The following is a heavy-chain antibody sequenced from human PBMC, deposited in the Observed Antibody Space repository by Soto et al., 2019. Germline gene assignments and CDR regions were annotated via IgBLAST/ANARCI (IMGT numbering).Heavy chain of an antibody. CDR3: ARSVPDTVATSFTYGTDV. J-gene: IGHJ6*02. CDR1: GYSFTSYW. Sequence: PGESLKISCKGSGYSFTSYWISWVRQMPGKGLEWMGRIDPSDSYTNYSPSFQGHVTISADKSISTAYLQWSSLKASDTAMYYCARSVPDTVATSFTYGTDVWGQGTTVTVSS. CDR2: IDPSDSYT. D-gene: IGHD5-12*01. V-gene: IGHV5-10-1*01.